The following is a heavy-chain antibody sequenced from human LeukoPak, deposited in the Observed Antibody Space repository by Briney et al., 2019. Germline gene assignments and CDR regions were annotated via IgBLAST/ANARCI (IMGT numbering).Heavy chain of an antibody. CDR3: ARITYDFWSGYYMPDDP. D-gene: IGHD3-3*01. Sequence: GSSVKVSCKASGGTFSSYAISWVRQAPGQGLEWMGGIIPIFGTANYAQKFQGRVTIITDESTSTAYMELSSLRSEDTAVYYCARITYDFWSGYYMPDDPWGQGTLVTVSS. J-gene: IGHJ5*02. CDR2: IIPIFGTA. V-gene: IGHV1-69*05. CDR1: GGTFSSYA.